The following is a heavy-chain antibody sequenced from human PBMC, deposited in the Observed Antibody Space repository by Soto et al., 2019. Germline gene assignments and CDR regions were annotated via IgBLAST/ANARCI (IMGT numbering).Heavy chain of an antibody. CDR1: GGSISSYY. J-gene: IGHJ4*02. D-gene: IGHD2-21*01. Sequence: SETLSLTCTVSGGSISSYYWSWIRQPPGKGLEWIGYIYYSGSTNYNPSLKSRVTISVDTSKNQFSLKLSSVTAADTAVYYCAGTNSILTVGRFDYWGQGTLVTVSS. CDR2: IYYSGST. V-gene: IGHV4-59*01. CDR3: AGTNSILTVGRFDY.